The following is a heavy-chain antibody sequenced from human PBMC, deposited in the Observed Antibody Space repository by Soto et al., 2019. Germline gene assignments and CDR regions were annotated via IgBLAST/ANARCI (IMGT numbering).Heavy chain of an antibody. CDR3: ARVTRAPYCGGDCFFDY. V-gene: IGHV4-30-2*01. CDR2: IYHSGST. J-gene: IGHJ4*02. Sequence: PSETLSLTCAVSGGSISSGGYSWSWIRQPPGKGLEWIGYIYHSGSTYYNPSLKGRVTISVDRSKNQFSLKLSSVTAADTTVYYCARVTRAPYCGGDCFFDYWGQGTLVTVSS. D-gene: IGHD2-21*02. CDR1: GGSISSGGYS.